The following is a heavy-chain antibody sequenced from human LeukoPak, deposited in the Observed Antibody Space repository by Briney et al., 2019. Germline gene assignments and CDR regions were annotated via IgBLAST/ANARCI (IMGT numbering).Heavy chain of an antibody. Sequence: GGSLRLSCAASGFTFDDYAMHWVRQAPGKGLEWVSGISWNSGSIGYADSVKGRFTISRDNAKNSLYLQMNSLRAEDTALYYCAKDGAAMVEGGWLDPWGQGTLVTVSS. V-gene: IGHV3-9*01. CDR3: AKDGAAMVEGGWLDP. CDR1: GFTFDDYA. D-gene: IGHD5-18*01. CDR2: ISWNSGSI. J-gene: IGHJ5*02.